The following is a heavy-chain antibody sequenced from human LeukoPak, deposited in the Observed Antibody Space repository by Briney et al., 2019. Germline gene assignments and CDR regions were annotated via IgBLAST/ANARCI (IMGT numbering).Heavy chain of an antibody. V-gene: IGHV3-21*01. J-gene: IGHJ2*01. D-gene: IGHD1-26*01. CDR1: GFTFSSYS. CDR2: ISSSSSYI. Sequence: GGSLRLSCAASGFTFSSYSMNWVRQAPGKGLEWVSSISSSSSYIYYADSVKGRFTISRDNAKNSLYLQMNSLRAEDTAVYYCARAGVVGATGSPGYFDLWGRGTLVTVSS. CDR3: ARAGVVGATGSPGYFDL.